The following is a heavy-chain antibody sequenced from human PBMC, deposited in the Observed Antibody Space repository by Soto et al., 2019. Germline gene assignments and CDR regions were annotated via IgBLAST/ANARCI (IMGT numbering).Heavy chain of an antibody. V-gene: IGHV5-10-1*01. CDR1: GDSFTSYW. Sequence: PAESLSIWCKVSGDSFTSYWIIWVRQMPGKGLEWMGRIDPSDSYTNYSPSFQGHVTISADKSISTAYLQWSSLKASDTAMYYCARLSSTSYYGMDVWGQGTTVTVSS. CDR3: ARLSSTSYYGMDV. D-gene: IGHD6-6*01. J-gene: IGHJ6*02. CDR2: IDPSDSYT.